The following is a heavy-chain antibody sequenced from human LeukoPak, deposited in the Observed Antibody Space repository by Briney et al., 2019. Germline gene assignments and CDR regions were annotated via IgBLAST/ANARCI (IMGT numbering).Heavy chain of an antibody. D-gene: IGHD2-15*01. CDR1: GFTFSSYS. J-gene: IGHJ4*02. CDR2: ISSSSSYI. V-gene: IGHV3-21*01. Sequence: PGGSLRLSCAASGFTFSSYSMNWVRQAPGKGLEWVSSISSSSSYIYYADSVKGRFTISRDNAKNSLYLQMNSLSAEDTAVYYCVTDGLPVDVVGATFEYWGQGTPVTVSS. CDR3: VTDGLPVDVVGATFEY.